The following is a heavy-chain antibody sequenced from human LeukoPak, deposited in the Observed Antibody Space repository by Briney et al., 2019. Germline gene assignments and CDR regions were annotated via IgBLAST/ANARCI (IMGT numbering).Heavy chain of an antibody. CDR3: ARYTPYGDYPIPA. CDR2: INHSGST. CDR1: GGSFSGYY. J-gene: IGHJ5*02. D-gene: IGHD4-17*01. Sequence: SETLSLTCAVYGGSFSGYYWSWIRQPPGKGLEWIGEINHSGSTNYNPSLMSQVTISVDTSKNQFSLRLSSVTAADTAVYYCARYTPYGDYPIPAWGQGTLVTVSS. V-gene: IGHV4-34*01.